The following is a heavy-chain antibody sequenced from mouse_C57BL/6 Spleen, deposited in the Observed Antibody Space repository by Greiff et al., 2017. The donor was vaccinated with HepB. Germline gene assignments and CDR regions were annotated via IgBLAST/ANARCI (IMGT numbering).Heavy chain of an antibody. CDR1: GFTFSSYA. J-gene: IGHJ3*01. Sequence: EVQGVESGGGLVKPGGSLKLSCAASGFTFSSYAMSWVRQTPEKRLEWVATISDGGSYTYYPDNVKGRFTISRDNAKNNLYLQMSHLKSEDTAMYYCARDRNYYGSSYPFAYWGQGTLVTVSA. CDR3: ARDRNYYGSSYPFAY. CDR2: ISDGGSYT. D-gene: IGHD1-1*01. V-gene: IGHV5-4*01.